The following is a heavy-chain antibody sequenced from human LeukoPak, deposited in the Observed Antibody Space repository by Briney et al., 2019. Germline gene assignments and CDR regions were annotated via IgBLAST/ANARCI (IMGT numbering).Heavy chain of an antibody. CDR2: ISWNSGSI. CDR3: AIGYMVRGVIIPDVALDY. J-gene: IGHJ4*02. V-gene: IGHV3-9*01. CDR1: GFTFDDYA. Sequence: GGSLRLSCAASGFTFDDYAMHWVRQAPGKGLEWVSGISWNSGSIGYADSVKGRFTISRDNAKNSLYLQMNSLRAEDTAVYYCAIGYMVRGVIIPDVALDYWGQGTLVTVSS. D-gene: IGHD3-10*01.